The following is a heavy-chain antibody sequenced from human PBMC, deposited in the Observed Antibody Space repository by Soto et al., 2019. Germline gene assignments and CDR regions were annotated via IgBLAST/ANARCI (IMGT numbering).Heavy chain of an antibody. V-gene: IGHV3-30-3*01. CDR1: GFTFSSYA. CDR2: ISYDGSNK. Sequence: QVQLVESGGGVVQPGRSLRLSCAASGFTFSSYAMHWVRQAPGKGLEWVAVISYDGSNKYYADSVKGRVTISRDNSKNRLYPHTTGLRAEDTAVYYCARDRSGSGYRYSFAYWGQGTLVTVSS. CDR3: ARDRSGSGYRYSFAY. D-gene: IGHD3-22*01. J-gene: IGHJ4*02.